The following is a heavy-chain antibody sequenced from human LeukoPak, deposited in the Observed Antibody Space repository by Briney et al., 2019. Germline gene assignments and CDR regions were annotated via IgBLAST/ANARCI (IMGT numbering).Heavy chain of an antibody. CDR3: ARSDLATITAGPFEY. CDR1: GYTFTNYG. D-gene: IGHD5-12*01. V-gene: IGHV1-18*01. Sequence: GASVKVSCKASGYTFTNYGITWVRQAPGQGLEWMGWISGHQGNTKYAQNFQGRVTMTIDTSTGTAYMDLRSLRSDDTAIYFCARSDLATITAGPFEYWGQGTLVAVSS. J-gene: IGHJ4*02. CDR2: ISGHQGNT.